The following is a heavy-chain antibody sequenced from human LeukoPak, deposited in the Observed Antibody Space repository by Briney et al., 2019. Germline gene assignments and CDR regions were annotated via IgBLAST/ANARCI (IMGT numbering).Heavy chain of an antibody. CDR1: GFTFSDYS. J-gene: IGHJ4*02. CDR3: ARVQGSPY. V-gene: IGHV3-21*01. Sequence: PGGSLRLSSAASGFTFSDYSLNWVRQPPGKGLEWVSSITGDSNYIYYADSVKGRFTVSRDNAKNSLYLHINSLRAEDTAVYYCARVQGSPYWGQGTLVTVSS. CDR2: ITGDSNYI.